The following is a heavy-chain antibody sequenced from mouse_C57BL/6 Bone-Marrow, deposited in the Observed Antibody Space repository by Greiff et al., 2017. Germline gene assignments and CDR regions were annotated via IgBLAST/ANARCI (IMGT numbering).Heavy chain of an antibody. CDR3: ARLNYGNAMDY. CDR2: ISNLAYSI. V-gene: IGHV5-15*01. CDR1: GFTFSDYG. J-gene: IGHJ4*01. Sequence: EVKVVESGGGLVQPGGSLKLSCAASGFTFSDYGMAWVRQAPRKGPEWVAFISNLAYSIYYADTVTGRFTISIENAKNTLYLEMSSLRSEDTAMYYCARLNYGNAMDYWGQGTSVTVSS. D-gene: IGHD1-1*01.